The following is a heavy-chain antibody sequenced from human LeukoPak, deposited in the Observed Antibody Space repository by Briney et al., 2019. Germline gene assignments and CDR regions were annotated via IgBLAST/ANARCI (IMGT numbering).Heavy chain of an antibody. CDR2: ISTYNGNT. V-gene: IGHV1-18*01. D-gene: IGHD2-15*01. Sequence: ASVKVSCKASGYTFTSYGISWVRQAPGQGLEWMGWISTYNGNTNYAQKFQGRVTMTTDTSTSTAYMELRSLRSDDTAVYHCARDPDCSGGRCYSWGNGMDVWGQGTTVTVSS. CDR1: GYTFTSYG. CDR3: ARDPDCSGGRCYSWGNGMDV. J-gene: IGHJ6*02.